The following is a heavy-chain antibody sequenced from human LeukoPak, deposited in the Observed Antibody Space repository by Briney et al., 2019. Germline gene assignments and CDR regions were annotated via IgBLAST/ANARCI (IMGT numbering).Heavy chain of an antibody. CDR2: IYDSGST. V-gene: IGHV4-39*07. CDR1: GGSIRSSYYY. D-gene: IGHD1-26*01. CDR3: AKAIHSGSTMPGD. J-gene: IGHJ4*02. Sequence: SETLSLTCTVSGGSIRSSYYYWGWIRQPPGKGLEWIGSIYDSGSTYYNPSLKSRVTISVDTSKNQFSLKLSSVTAADTAVYYCAKAIHSGSTMPGDWGQGTLVTVSS.